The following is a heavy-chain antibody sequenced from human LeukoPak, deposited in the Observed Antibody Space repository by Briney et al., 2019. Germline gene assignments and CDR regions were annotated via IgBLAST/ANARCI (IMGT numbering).Heavy chain of an antibody. Sequence: ALRLSCAASGFTFDDYAMHWVRQAPGKGLEWVSGISWNSGSIGYADSVKDRFTISRDNAKNSLYLQMNSLRAEDTALYYCAKDILATVTTDWYFDLWGRGTLVTVSS. D-gene: IGHD4-17*01. V-gene: IGHV3-9*01. CDR2: ISWNSGSI. J-gene: IGHJ2*01. CDR1: GFTFDDYA. CDR3: AKDILATVTTDWYFDL.